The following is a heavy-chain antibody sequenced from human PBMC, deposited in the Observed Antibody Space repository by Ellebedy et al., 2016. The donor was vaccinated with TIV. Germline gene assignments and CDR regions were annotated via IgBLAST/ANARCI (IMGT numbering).Heavy chain of an antibody. D-gene: IGHD5-12*01. CDR2: INPSGGST. Sequence: ASVKVSXXASGYTFTSYYMHWVRQAPGQGLEWMGIINPSGGSTNYAQKFQGRVTMTRDTSTSTVYMELSSLRSEDTAVYYCARWDSGFLSGVYYNYGMDVWGQGTTVTVSS. V-gene: IGHV1-46*01. CDR1: GYTFTSYY. J-gene: IGHJ6*02. CDR3: ARWDSGFLSGVYYNYGMDV.